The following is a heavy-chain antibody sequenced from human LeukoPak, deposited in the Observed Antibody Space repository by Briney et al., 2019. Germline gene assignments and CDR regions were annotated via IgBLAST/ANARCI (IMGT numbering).Heavy chain of an antibody. Sequence: PSETLSLTCTVSGGSISTYYWSWIRQPPGKGLGWIGEINHSGSTNYNPSLKSRVTISVDTSKNQFSLKLSSVTAADTAVYYCARGHHPIDFWSGYYPSWNYGMDVWGQGTTVTVSS. CDR1: GGSISTYY. CDR2: INHSGST. V-gene: IGHV4-34*01. CDR3: ARGHHPIDFWSGYYPSWNYGMDV. J-gene: IGHJ6*02. D-gene: IGHD3-3*01.